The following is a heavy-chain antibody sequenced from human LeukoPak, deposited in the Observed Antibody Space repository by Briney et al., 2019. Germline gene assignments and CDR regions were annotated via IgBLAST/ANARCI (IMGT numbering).Heavy chain of an antibody. CDR2: TYDSGFA. V-gene: IGHV4-59*01. D-gene: IGHD2-15*01. CDR1: GGSISFYK. CDR3: AREWSAFDI. Sequence: SEPLSLTCTVPGGSISFYKWSWIRPPPGKGLEWIGYTYDSGFADYNPSLKSRVTISVDTSKSQFSLRLNSVTAADTAVYYCAREWSAFDIWGQGTMVTVSS. J-gene: IGHJ3*02.